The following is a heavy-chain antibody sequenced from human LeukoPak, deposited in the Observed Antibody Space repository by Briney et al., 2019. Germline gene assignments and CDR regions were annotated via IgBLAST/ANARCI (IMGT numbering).Heavy chain of an antibody. CDR1: GFTFSSYA. V-gene: IGHV3-23*01. J-gene: IGHJ4*02. D-gene: IGHD2-21*01. CDR2: ISGSGGST. Sequence: TGGSLRLSCAASGFTFSSYAMSWVRQAPGKGLEWVSAISGSGGSTYYTDSVKGRFTISRDNSNNTLYLQMNSLTVDDTAVYYCAKSRVMAAVKGYFDYWGQGTLVTVSS. CDR3: AKSRVMAAVKGYFDY.